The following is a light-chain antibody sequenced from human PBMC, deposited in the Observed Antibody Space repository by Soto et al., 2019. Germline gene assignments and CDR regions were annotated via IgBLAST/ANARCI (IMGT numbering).Light chain of an antibody. CDR3: QQYNNWPPWT. CDR1: QSVYSS. J-gene: IGKJ1*01. CDR2: GAS. Sequence: EPVITQAPVTRSVSPGERATLSCRASQSVYSSLAWYQQKPGQAPRLLIYGASTRATNIPARFSGSGSGTEFTLTISRLQSEDFAVYYCQQYNNWPPWTFGQGTKVDIK. V-gene: IGKV3D-15*01.